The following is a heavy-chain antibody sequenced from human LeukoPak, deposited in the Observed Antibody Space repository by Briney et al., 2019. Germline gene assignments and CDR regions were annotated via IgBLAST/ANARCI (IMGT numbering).Heavy chain of an antibody. CDR3: AKDIWNCGGDCYSYYFDY. D-gene: IGHD2-21*02. Sequence: PGGSLRLSCAASGFTFSSYAMSWVRQAPGMGLEWVSAISGSGGSTYYADSVKGRFTISRDNSKNTLYLQMNSLRAEDTAVYYCAKDIWNCGGDCYSYYFDYWGQGTLVTVSS. V-gene: IGHV3-23*01. J-gene: IGHJ4*02. CDR1: GFTFSSYA. CDR2: ISGSGGST.